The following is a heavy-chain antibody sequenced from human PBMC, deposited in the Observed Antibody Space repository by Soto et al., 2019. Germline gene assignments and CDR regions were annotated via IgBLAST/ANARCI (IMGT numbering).Heavy chain of an antibody. D-gene: IGHD1-1*01. CDR2: ISYDGSNK. J-gene: IGHJ6*02. Sequence: VQLVESGGGVVQPGRSLRLSCAASGFTFSNYAMDWVHQAPGKGLEWVAVISYDGSNKYIAESVKGRFTISRDNSKNTLFLQMTSLRAEDTAVYYCARGTTTSAFSAMDVWGQGTTVTVSS. V-gene: IGHV3-30-3*01. CDR1: GFTFSNYA. CDR3: ARGTTTSAFSAMDV.